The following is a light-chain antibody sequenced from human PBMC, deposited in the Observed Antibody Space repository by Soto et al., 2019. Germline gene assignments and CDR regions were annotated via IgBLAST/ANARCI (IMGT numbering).Light chain of an antibody. J-gene: IGKJ4*01. CDR3: QKYNNWPPLT. V-gene: IGKV3-15*01. CDR1: QSVSSN. CDR2: GAS. Sequence: EIVLTQSPGTLSLSPGERATLSCRASQSVSSNLAWYQQKPGQAPRLLIYGASTRATGIPDRFSGSGSGTEFTLTISRLQSEDFAVYYCQKYNNWPPLTFGGGTKVDIK.